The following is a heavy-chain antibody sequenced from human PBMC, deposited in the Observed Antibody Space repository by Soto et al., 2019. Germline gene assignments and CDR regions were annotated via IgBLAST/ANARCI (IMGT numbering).Heavy chain of an antibody. CDR1: GFPFSSYA. Sequence: GGSLRLSCVAAGFPFSSYAMHWVRQAPVKGLEWVAVIWYDGSHKYYADSVKGRFTISRDNSKNTLYLQMNSLRAEDTAVYYCARDEGLWSYFDYWGQGTLVTVSS. CDR2: IWYDGSHK. J-gene: IGHJ4*02. CDR3: ARDEGLWSYFDY. V-gene: IGHV3-33*01. D-gene: IGHD5-18*01.